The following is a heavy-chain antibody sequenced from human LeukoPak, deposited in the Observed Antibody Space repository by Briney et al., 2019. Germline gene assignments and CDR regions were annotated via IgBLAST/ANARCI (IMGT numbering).Heavy chain of an antibody. CDR1: GGSFSGYY. J-gene: IGHJ4*02. CDR3: ARGRSRITIFGVVITNKGFDY. V-gene: IGHV4-34*01. D-gene: IGHD3-3*01. Sequence: SETLPLTCAVYGGSFSGYYWSWIRQPPGKGLEWIGEINHSGSTNYNPSLKSRVTISVDTSKNQFSLKLSSVTAADTAVYYCARGRSRITIFGVVITNKGFDYWGQGTLVTVSS. CDR2: INHSGST.